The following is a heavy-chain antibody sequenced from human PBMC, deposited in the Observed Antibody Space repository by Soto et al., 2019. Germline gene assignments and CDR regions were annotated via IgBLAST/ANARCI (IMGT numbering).Heavy chain of an antibody. V-gene: IGHV3-53*01. CDR1: GITVSSNY. J-gene: IGHJ3*02. CDR3: ARHTVTTEIDPFDM. Sequence: GSLAVLCAAVGITVSSNYMSWVRQAPGKGLEWVSVIYSGGSTYYADSVKGRFTISRDNSKNTLYLQMNSLRAEDTAVYYCARHTVTTEIDPFDMCREVTM. CDR2: IYSGGST. D-gene: IGHD4-17*01.